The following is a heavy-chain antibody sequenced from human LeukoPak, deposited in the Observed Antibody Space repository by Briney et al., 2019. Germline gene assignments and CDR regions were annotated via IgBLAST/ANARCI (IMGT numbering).Heavy chain of an antibody. D-gene: IGHD1-26*01. J-gene: IGHJ4*02. Sequence: GGSLRLSCAASGFTFSTYWMAWVRQAPGKGLEWVANIKEDESAKHQADSVKGRFTISRDNAQNSVYLQMSSLRGENTAVYYCARDVGGSLDYWGQGTLVTVSS. V-gene: IGHV3-7*01. CDR1: GFTFSTYW. CDR3: ARDVGGSLDY. CDR2: IKEDESAK.